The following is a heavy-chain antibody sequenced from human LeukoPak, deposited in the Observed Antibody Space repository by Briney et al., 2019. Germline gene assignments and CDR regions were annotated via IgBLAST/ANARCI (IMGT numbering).Heavy chain of an antibody. CDR3: AREGYDLDDDDAFDI. CDR2: IYPGDSDT. J-gene: IGHJ3*02. Sequence: GESLKISCKGSGYSFTSYWIGWVRQMPGKGLEWMGIIYPGDSDTRYSPSFQGQVTISADKSISTAYLQWSSLKASDTAMCYCAREGYDLDDDDAFDIWGQGTMVTVSS. V-gene: IGHV5-51*01. CDR1: GYSFTSYW. D-gene: IGHD3-16*01.